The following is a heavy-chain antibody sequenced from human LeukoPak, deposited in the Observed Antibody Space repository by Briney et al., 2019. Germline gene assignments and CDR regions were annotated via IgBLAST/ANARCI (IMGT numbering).Heavy chain of an antibody. D-gene: IGHD3-10*02. CDR2: ISTDGSDK. CDR1: GFTFSNYP. J-gene: IGHJ4*02. CDR3: ASVRGVPGWVPRFDY. V-gene: IGHV3-30*14. Sequence: GRSLRLSCAASGFTFSNYPMHWVRQAPGKGLEWVAVISTDGSDKHYADSVKGRFTIARDNSKNTVYLHMNGLRAEDTAVYYCASVRGVPGWVPRFDYWGQGTLVTVSS.